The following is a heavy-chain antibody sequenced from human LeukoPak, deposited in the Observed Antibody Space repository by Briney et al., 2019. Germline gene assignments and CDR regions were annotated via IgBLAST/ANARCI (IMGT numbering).Heavy chain of an antibody. CDR2: ISYDVRKQ. CDR3: VKEQSSGSYRTADY. J-gene: IGHJ4*02. D-gene: IGHD3-10*01. V-gene: IGHV3-30*18. CDR1: GFTLSDCG. Sequence: GGSLRLSCAASGFTLSDCGMHWVRQAPGKGLEWVAVISYDVRKQYYADSVKGRFTISRDNSKNTMYMQMNSLRTEDTAVYFCVKEQSSGSYRTADYWGQGTLVTVSS.